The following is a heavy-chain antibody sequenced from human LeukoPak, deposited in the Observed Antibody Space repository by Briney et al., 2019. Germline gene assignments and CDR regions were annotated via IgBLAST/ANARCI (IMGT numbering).Heavy chain of an antibody. V-gene: IGHV4-39*07. CDR2: INHSGST. CDR3: ARGDPRRIIAARRWWFDP. D-gene: IGHD6-6*01. J-gene: IGHJ5*02. Sequence: SETLSLTCTVSGGFISSSSYYWGWIRQPPGKGLEWIGEINHSGSTNYNPSLKSRVTISVDTSKNQFSLKLSSVTAADTAVYYCARGDPRRIIAARRWWFDPWGQGTLVTVSS. CDR1: GGFISSSSYY.